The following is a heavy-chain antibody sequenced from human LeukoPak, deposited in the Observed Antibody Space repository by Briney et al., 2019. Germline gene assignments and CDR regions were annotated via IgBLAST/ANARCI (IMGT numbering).Heavy chain of an antibody. CDR1: GGTFSSYA. D-gene: IGHD5-18*01. Sequence: SVKVSCKASGGTFSSYAINWVRQAPGQGLEWMGGIIPIFGTSNYAHKFQGRVTITADESTSTVYMELSSLRSDDTAIYYCAFEGYNYGYNWGQGTPVTVSS. V-gene: IGHV1-69*13. J-gene: IGHJ4*02. CDR2: IIPIFGTS. CDR3: AFEGYNYGYN.